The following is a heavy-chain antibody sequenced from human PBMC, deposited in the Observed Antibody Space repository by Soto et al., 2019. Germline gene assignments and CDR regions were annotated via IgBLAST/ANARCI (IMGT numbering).Heavy chain of an antibody. CDR2: IDVGSANA. CDR3: ARSGYSYGPFDY. J-gene: IGHJ4*02. V-gene: IGHV1-58*01. D-gene: IGHD5-18*01. Sequence: SVKVSCKTSGFTFSSSAVHWVRQARGHRLQWIGWIDVGSANANYAQMLQERVTISRDMSTSTAYMELSSLRAEDTAVYYCARSGYSYGPFDYWGQGTLVTVSS. CDR1: GFTFSSSA.